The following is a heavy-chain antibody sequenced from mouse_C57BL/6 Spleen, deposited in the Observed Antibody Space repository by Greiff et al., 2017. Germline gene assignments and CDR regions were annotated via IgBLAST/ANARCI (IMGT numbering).Heavy chain of an antibody. Sequence: VQLQQSVAELVRPGASVKLSCTASDFNIPNTYMPWVNQRPEQGLEWIGRIDPANGNTEYAPKIKGQATITADTSSNTAYLQLSSLTSEDTAIYYCARLGTYSPLDYWGQGTTLTVSS. J-gene: IGHJ2*01. CDR3: ARLGTYSPLDY. CDR1: DFNIPNTY. V-gene: IGHV14-3*01. D-gene: IGHD5-1*01. CDR2: IDPANGNT.